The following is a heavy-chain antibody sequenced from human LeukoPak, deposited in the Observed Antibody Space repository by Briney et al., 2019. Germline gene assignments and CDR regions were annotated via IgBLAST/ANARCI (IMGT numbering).Heavy chain of an antibody. CDR3: ARVGITMTDLDAFDI. D-gene: IGHD3-22*01. Sequence: GGSLRLSCAASGFTFSSYSMNWVRQAPGKGLEWVSSISSSSYIYYADSVKGRFTISRDNAKNSLYLQMNSLRAEDTAVYYCARVGITMTDLDAFDIWGQGTMVTVSS. CDR1: GFTFSSYS. CDR2: ISSSSYI. V-gene: IGHV3-21*01. J-gene: IGHJ3*02.